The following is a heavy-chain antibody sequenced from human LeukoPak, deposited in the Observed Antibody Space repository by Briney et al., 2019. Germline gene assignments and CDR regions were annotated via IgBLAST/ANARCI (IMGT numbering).Heavy chain of an antibody. Sequence: ASVKVSCKASGYTFNTYYMHWVRQAPGQGLEWMGIIDPSGGSTSYAQKFQGRVTMTRDMSTSTVYMQLSSLRSEDTAVYYCARDINFGWYFDYWGQGTLVTVSS. CDR3: ARDINFGWYFDY. V-gene: IGHV1-46*02. D-gene: IGHD3-3*01. J-gene: IGHJ4*02. CDR2: IDPSGGST. CDR1: GYTFNTYY.